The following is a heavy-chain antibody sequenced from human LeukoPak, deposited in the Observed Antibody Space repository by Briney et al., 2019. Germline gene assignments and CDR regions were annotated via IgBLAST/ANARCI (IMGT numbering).Heavy chain of an antibody. CDR2: IYYSGST. CDR1: DDSITMYY. D-gene: IGHD3-22*01. J-gene: IGHJ4*02. Sequence: EASETLSLTCSVSDDSITMYYWTWIRQPPGKGLEWIGYIYYSGSTNYNPSLKSRVTISVDTSKNQFSLKLSSVTAADTAVYYCASAWHLGIVVVMLDYWGQGTLVTVSS. CDR3: ASAWHLGIVVVMLDY. V-gene: IGHV4-59*01.